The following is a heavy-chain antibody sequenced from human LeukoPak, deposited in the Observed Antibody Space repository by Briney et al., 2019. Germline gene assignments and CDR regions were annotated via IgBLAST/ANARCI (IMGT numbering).Heavy chain of an antibody. Sequence: GGSLRLSCAASGFTFSSSVMHWVRQAPGKGLEWVSSIDSSGDYTFYADSVKGRFTISRDNSKDTLYLQLSGLRAEDTAIYYCGKEFSSGWFFWGQGTLVSVSS. D-gene: IGHD6-13*01. CDR3: GKEFSSGWFF. CDR2: IDSSGDYT. J-gene: IGHJ4*02. CDR1: GFTFSSSV. V-gene: IGHV3-23*01.